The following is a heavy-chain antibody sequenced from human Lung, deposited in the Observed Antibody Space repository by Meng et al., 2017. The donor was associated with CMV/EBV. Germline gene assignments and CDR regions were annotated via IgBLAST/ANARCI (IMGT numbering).Heavy chain of an antibody. CDR2: IYWDDDK. D-gene: IGHD2-2*01. Sequence: QITLKESGPTPVKPTQTLTLTCTFSGFSLSTSEVGVGWIRQPPGKALEWLAVIYWDDDKRYGPSLKSRLTITKDTSKNQVVLTLTNMDPVDTATYYCALFTRSWFDPWGQGTLVTVSS. CDR1: GFSLSTSEVG. J-gene: IGHJ5*02. CDR3: ALFTRSWFDP. V-gene: IGHV2-5*05.